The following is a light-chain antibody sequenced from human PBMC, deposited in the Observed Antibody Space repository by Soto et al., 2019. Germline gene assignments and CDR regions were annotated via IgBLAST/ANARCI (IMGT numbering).Light chain of an antibody. CDR1: QSISDN. CDR3: QQRGT. CDR2: DAS. J-gene: IGKJ4*01. V-gene: IGKV3-11*01. Sequence: EIVLTQSPGTLSLSPGERAILSYRASQSISDNLAWYQQKPGQAPRLLIFDASNRATGIPARFSGSGSGTDFTLTISSLEPEDFAVYYCQQRGTFGGGTKVDIK.